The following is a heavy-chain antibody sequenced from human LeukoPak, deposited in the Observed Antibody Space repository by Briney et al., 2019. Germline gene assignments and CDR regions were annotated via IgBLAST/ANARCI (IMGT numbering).Heavy chain of an antibody. CDR3: ARLDTTVVTPGAFDI. CDR1: GGSFSGYY. V-gene: IGHV4-34*01. D-gene: IGHD4-23*01. CDR2: INHSGSI. J-gene: IGHJ3*02. Sequence: SETLSLTCAVYGGSFSGYYWSWIRQPPGKGLEWIGEINHSGSINYNPSLKSRVTISVDTSKNQFSLKLSSVTAADTAVYYCARLDTTVVTPGAFDIWGQGTMVTVSS.